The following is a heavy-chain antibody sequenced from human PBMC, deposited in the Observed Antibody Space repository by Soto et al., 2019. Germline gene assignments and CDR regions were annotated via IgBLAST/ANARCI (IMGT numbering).Heavy chain of an antibody. CDR1: GYTFTSYD. J-gene: IGHJ6*03. CDR3: ARGGYCTNGVCYSYYYYYMDV. D-gene: IGHD2-8*01. Sequence: QVQLVQSGAEVKKPGASVKVSCKASGYTFTSYDINWVRQATGQGLEWMGWMNPNSGNTGYAQKFQGRVTMTRNTSISRAYMELSSLRSEDTAVHYCARGGYCTNGVCYSYYYYYMDVWGKGTTVTVSS. CDR2: MNPNSGNT. V-gene: IGHV1-8*01.